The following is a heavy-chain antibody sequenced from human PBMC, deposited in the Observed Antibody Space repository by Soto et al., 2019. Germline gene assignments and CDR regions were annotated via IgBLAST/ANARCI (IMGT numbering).Heavy chain of an antibody. Sequence: QVQLQQWGAGLLKPSETLSLTCAVYGGSFSGYQWSWIRQTPGKGLEWNGEINDSGNINYNPSLKSRVTILVDSAKKQISLKLSSVTAADTAVYYCARGLILWFGELSRRGGYYYYMDVWGTGTTVTVSS. CDR1: GGSFSGYQ. CDR3: ARGLILWFGELSRRGGYYYYMDV. D-gene: IGHD3-10*01. J-gene: IGHJ6*03. V-gene: IGHV4-34*01. CDR2: INDSGNI.